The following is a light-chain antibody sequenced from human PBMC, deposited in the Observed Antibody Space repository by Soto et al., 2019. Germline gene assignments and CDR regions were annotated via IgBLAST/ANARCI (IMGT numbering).Light chain of an antibody. V-gene: IGLV1-51*01. CDR1: NSNIGNNY. CDR3: GTWDSSLTAYV. Sequence: QSVLTQPPSVSAAPGQKVTISCSGSNSNIGNNYVSWYQHLPGTAPKLLVYDQNKRPSGIPDRFSGSKSGTSATLGITGLQTGDEADYYCGTWDSSLTAYVFGTGTKVTVL. CDR2: DQN. J-gene: IGLJ1*01.